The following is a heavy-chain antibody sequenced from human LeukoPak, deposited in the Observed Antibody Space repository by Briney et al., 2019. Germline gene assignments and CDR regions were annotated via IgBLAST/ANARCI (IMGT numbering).Heavy chain of an antibody. CDR2: VNHSGST. V-gene: IGHV4-34*01. J-gene: IGHJ4*02. Sequence: SETLSLTCAVYGGSFSGYYWSWIRQPPGKGLEWIGEVNHSGSTNYNPSLKSRVTISVDTSKNQFSLKLSSVTAADTAVYYCARVTRAGYSYTDYWGQGTLVTVSS. CDR1: GGSFSGYY. CDR3: ARVTRAGYSYTDY. D-gene: IGHD5-18*01.